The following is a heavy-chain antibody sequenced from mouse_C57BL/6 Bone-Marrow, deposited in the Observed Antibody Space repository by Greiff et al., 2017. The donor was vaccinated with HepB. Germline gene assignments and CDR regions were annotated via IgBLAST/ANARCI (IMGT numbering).Heavy chain of an antibody. V-gene: IGHV1-55*01. J-gene: IGHJ1*03. CDR3: AREDAESSSYSYWYFDV. Sequence: QVQLQQPGAELVKPGASVKMSCKASGYTFTSYWITWVKQRPGQGLEWIGDIYPGSGSTNYNEKFKSKATLTVDPSSSTAYMQLSSLTSEDSAVYYCAREDAESSSYSYWYFDVWGTGTTVTVSS. CDR2: IYPGSGST. CDR1: GYTFTSYW. D-gene: IGHD1-1*01.